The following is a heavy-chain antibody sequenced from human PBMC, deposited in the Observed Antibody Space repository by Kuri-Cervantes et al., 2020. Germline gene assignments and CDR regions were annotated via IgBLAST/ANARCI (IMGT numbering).Heavy chain of an antibody. CDR1: GYTFTSYG. Sequence: ASVKVSCKASGYTFTSYGISWVRQAPGQGLEWMGWISAYNGNINYAQKLQGRVTMTEDTSTDTAYMELSSLRSEDTAVYYCATTVIAAAGTGAFDIWGQGTMVTVSS. V-gene: IGHV1-18*01. J-gene: IGHJ3*02. CDR3: ATTVIAAAGTGAFDI. D-gene: IGHD6-13*01. CDR2: ISAYNGNI.